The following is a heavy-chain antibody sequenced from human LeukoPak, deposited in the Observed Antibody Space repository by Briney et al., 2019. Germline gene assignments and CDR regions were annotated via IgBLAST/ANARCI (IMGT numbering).Heavy chain of an antibody. CDR1: GIPFRSFG. Sequence: GGSLRLSCAASGIPFRSFGMHWVRQTPGKGLEWVAFIRYDGSIKYYADSVKGRFTISRDNTKITLYLQMNSLRAEDTALYFCAKVELNSSYYTGGSFGMWGQGTKVTVSS. J-gene: IGHJ3*02. V-gene: IGHV3-30*02. CDR2: IRYDGSIK. D-gene: IGHD1-26*01. CDR3: AKVELNSSYYTGGSFGM.